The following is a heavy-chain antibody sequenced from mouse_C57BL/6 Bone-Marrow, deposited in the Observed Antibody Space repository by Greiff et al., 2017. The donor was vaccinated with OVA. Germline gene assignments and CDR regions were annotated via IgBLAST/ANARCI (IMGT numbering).Heavy chain of an antibody. Sequence: EVNVVESGGGLVKPGGSLKLSCAASGFTFSDYGMHWVRQAPENGLEWVAYISRGSSTIYYADTVKGRFTISRDNAKNTLFLQMTSLRSEDTAMYYCARPTVDAMDYWGQGTSVTVSS. J-gene: IGHJ4*01. D-gene: IGHD1-1*01. CDR3: ARPTVDAMDY. CDR1: GFTFSDYG. V-gene: IGHV5-17*01. CDR2: ISRGSSTI.